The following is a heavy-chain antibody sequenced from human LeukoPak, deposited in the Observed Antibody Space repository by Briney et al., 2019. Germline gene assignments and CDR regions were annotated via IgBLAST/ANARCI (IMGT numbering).Heavy chain of an antibody. Sequence: PSETLSLTCTVSGYSISSGYYWGWIRQPPGKGLEWIGSIYHSGSTYYNPSLKSRVTISVDTSKNQFSLKLSSVTAADTAVYYCARDLRVRGVIIQDYWGQGTLVTVSS. J-gene: IGHJ4*02. D-gene: IGHD3-10*01. V-gene: IGHV4-38-2*02. CDR2: IYHSGST. CDR3: ARDLRVRGVIIQDY. CDR1: GYSISSGYY.